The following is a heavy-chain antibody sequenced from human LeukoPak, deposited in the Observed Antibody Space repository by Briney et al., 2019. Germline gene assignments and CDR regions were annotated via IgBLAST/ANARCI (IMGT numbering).Heavy chain of an antibody. J-gene: IGHJ4*02. V-gene: IGHV5-51*01. CDR2: IYPGDSDT. CDR1: GYSFSTYR. Sequence: GESLKISCKGSGYSFSTYRIGWVRQMPGKGLEWMGSIYPGDSDTRYSPSFQGQVTISADKSITTAYLQWSSLKASDTAMYYCATPQVSGWNFDYWGQGTLVTVSS. D-gene: IGHD6-19*01. CDR3: ATPQVSGWNFDY.